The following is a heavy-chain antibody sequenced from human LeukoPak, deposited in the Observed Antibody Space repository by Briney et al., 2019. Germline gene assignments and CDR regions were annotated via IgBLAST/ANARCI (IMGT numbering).Heavy chain of an antibody. CDR2: INHSGST. Sequence: PSETLSLTCAVYGGSFSGYYWSWIRHPPGKGLEWIGEINHSGSTNYNPSLKSRVTISVDTSKNQFSLKLSSVTAADTAVYYCARGRGVVAAYRYYFDYWGQGTLVTVSS. D-gene: IGHD2-15*01. V-gene: IGHV4-34*01. CDR3: ARGRGVVAAYRYYFDY. CDR1: GGSFSGYY. J-gene: IGHJ4*02.